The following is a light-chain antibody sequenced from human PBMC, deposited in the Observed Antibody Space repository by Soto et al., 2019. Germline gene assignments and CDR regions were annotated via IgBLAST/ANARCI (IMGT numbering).Light chain of an antibody. V-gene: IGKV3-15*01. Sequence: IVMTQSPATLSVSPWERATFAGFAGKNVITNLACCQQKPGQDPRLLIFDASTRATGIPATFSGSGSGTDFTLTISSLEPEDFAVYYCHQRQCWHRTFGQGTKVDI. CDR1: KNVITN. J-gene: IGKJ1*01. CDR3: HQRQCWHRT. CDR2: DAS.